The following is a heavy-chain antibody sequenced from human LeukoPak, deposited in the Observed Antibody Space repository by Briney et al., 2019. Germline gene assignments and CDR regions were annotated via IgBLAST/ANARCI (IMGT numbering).Heavy chain of an antibody. Sequence: PGGSLRLSCAASGFTFSDYYMSWIRQAPGKGLEWVSYISSSGSTIYYADSVKGRFTISRDNAKNSLYLQMNSLRAEDTAVYYCARVCDSSGYYLDAFDIWGQGTMVTVS. D-gene: IGHD3-22*01. J-gene: IGHJ3*02. CDR3: ARVCDSSGYYLDAFDI. V-gene: IGHV3-11*01. CDR1: GFTFSDYY. CDR2: ISSSGSTI.